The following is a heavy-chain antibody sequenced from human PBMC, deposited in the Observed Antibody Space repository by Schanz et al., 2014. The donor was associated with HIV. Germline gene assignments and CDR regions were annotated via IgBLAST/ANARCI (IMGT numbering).Heavy chain of an antibody. CDR1: GFTFDNYG. CDR3: ARDYHWNWFDP. J-gene: IGHJ5*02. CDR2: MSYDGIRK. D-gene: IGHD1-20*01. V-gene: IGHV3-30*03. Sequence: QVQLVESGGGVVQPGRSLRLSCVASGFTFDNYGMHWVRQAPGKGLEWVAVMSYDGIRKNYADSVKGRFTISRDNSKNTLNLQMKSLRAEDTAVYYCARDYHWNWFDPWGQGTLVTVSS.